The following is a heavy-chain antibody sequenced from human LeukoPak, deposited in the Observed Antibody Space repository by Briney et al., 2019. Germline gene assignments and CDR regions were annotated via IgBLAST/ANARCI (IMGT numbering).Heavy chain of an antibody. Sequence: GGSLRLSCAVSRFTFNIHAMSWVRQAPGKGLEWVSYIDSSSGNLYYADSMQGRFAVSRDNAKNSLYLQMNSLRAEDTAVYYCSRGGYDSPGFYYDYWGQGTMVTVSS. D-gene: IGHD3-22*01. CDR3: SRGGYDSPGFYYDY. V-gene: IGHV3-48*01. J-gene: IGHJ4*02. CDR1: RFTFNIHA. CDR2: IDSSSGNL.